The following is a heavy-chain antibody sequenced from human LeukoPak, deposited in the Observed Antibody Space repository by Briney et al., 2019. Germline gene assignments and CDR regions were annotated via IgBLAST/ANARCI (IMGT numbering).Heavy chain of an antibody. CDR2: ISYRGST. Sequence: PSETLSLTCTVSGGSISNTNYYWGWIRQPPGKGLEWIGSISYRGSTYYNPSLNSRVTGSVDPSKNQFSLKLSSVTAADTAVYYCARSSSSPGDDYWGQGTLVTVSS. D-gene: IGHD6-6*01. V-gene: IGHV4-39*01. CDR1: GGSISNTNYY. J-gene: IGHJ4*02. CDR3: ARSSSSPGDDY.